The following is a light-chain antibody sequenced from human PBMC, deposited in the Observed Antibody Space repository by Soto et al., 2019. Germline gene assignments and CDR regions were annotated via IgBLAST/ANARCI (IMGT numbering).Light chain of an antibody. CDR1: QTVTNN. Sequence: EILMTQSPATLSVSPGERAILSCGASQTVTNNLAWYQQKPGQAPRLLIYGASTRVTGIPARFSGSGSVTEFTLTISSLEPEDFAVYYCRQRSNWPLTFGGGTKVDIK. CDR2: GAS. V-gene: IGKV3-15*01. CDR3: RQRSNWPLT. J-gene: IGKJ4*01.